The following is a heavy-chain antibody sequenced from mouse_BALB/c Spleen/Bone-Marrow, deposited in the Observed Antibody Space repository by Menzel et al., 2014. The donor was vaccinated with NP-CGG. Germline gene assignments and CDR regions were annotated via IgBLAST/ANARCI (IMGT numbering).Heavy chain of an antibody. Sequence: DVMLAESGGGLVQPKGSLKLSCAASGFTFNTYSMNWVRQAPGKGLEWVARISSKSNNYATYYADSVKDRFTISRDDSLNMLDLQRDHLNSQTPPFYYFPGGDRDAYCYAMAYRVEGTS. CDR3: PGGDRDAYCYAMAY. J-gene: IGHJ4*01. CDR2: ISSKSNNYAT. V-gene: IGHV10-1*02. CDR1: GFTFNTYS.